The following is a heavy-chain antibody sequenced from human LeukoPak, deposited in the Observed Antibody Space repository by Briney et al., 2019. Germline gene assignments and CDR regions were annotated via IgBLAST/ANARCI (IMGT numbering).Heavy chain of an antibody. D-gene: IGHD2-2*01. Sequence: PGGSLRLSCAASGFIFGRYSLTWVRQAPGKGLEWVAVISNNGGYINYVDSVRGRFTISRDNSRNTLYLQMDSLRAEDTAVYYCARERASCYFDYWGQGTPVTVSS. V-gene: IGHV3-30*04. CDR2: ISNNGGYI. J-gene: IGHJ4*02. CDR1: GFIFGRYS. CDR3: ARERASCYFDY.